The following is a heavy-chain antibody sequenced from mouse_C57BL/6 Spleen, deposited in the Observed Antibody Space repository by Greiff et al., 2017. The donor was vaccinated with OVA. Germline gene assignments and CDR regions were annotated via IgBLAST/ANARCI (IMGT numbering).Heavy chain of an antibody. V-gene: IGHV2-9-1*01. CDR1: GFSLTSYA. D-gene: IGHD2-3*01. Sequence: QVQLKQSGPGLVAPSQSLSITCTVSGFSLTSYAISWVRQPPGKGLEWLGVIWTGGGTNYNSALKSRLSISKDNSKSQVFLKMNSLQTDDTARYYCAINDGYYVGAMDYWGQGTSVTVSS. CDR2: IWTGGGT. CDR3: AINDGYYVGAMDY. J-gene: IGHJ4*01.